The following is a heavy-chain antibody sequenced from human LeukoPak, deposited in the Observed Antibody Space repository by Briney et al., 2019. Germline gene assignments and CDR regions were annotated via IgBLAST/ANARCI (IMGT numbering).Heavy chain of an antibody. CDR2: TRNKANSYTT. J-gene: IGHJ4*02. Sequence: GGSLRLSCAASGFTFSDHYMDWVRLAPGKGLEWVGRTRNKANSYTTEYAASVKGRFTISRDDSRNSLYLQMNSLKSEDTAVYYCVRVVHITADYPFDYWGQGTLVTVSS. V-gene: IGHV3-72*01. D-gene: IGHD2-21*01. CDR3: VRVVHITADYPFDY. CDR1: GFTFSDHY.